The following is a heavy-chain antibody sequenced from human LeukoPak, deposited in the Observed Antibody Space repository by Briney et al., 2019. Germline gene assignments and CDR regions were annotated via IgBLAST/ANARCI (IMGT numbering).Heavy chain of an antibody. V-gene: IGHV1-46*01. J-gene: IGHJ4*02. Sequence: ASVKVSCKTFGYTFTGYYIHWVRQAPGQGLEWMGMIYPRDGSTSYAQKFQGRVTVTRDTSTSTVHMELSGLRSEDTAVYYCARDQEAFDYWGQGTLVTVSS. CDR3: ARDQEAFDY. CDR2: IYPRDGST. CDR1: GYTFTGYY.